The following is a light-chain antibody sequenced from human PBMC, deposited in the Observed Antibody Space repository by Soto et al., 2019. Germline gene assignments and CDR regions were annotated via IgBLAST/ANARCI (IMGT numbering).Light chain of an antibody. J-gene: IGKJ1*01. Sequence: ENVLTQSPGTLSLSPGERATLSCRASQSVTSSYLAWYQQKPGQAPRLLIPDASSRATGIPARFSGSGSGTDFTLTISRLEPEDFAVYYGQQYGSSPRTFGQGPKVDLK. CDR1: QSVTSSY. V-gene: IGKV3-20*01. CDR2: DAS. CDR3: QQYGSSPRT.